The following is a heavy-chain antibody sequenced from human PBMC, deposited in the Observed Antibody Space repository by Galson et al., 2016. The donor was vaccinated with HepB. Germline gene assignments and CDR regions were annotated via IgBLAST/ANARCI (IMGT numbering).Heavy chain of an antibody. D-gene: IGHD3-3*01. CDR1: GFTFSTYS. J-gene: IGHJ5*02. CDR2: ISSSSTYI. Sequence: SLRLSCAASGFTFSTYSMHWVRQAPGKGLEWVSSISSSSTYIYYADSVKGRFTISRDNAKNSLYLQMNSLRAEDTAVYYCARGGYDFWSGYAPSTNWFDPWGQGTLVTVTS. CDR3: ARGGYDFWSGYAPSTNWFDP. V-gene: IGHV3-21*01.